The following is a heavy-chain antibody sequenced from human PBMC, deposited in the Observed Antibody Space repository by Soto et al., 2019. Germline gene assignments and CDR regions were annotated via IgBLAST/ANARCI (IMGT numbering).Heavy chain of an antibody. CDR1: GFTFSSYG. V-gene: IGHV3-33*01. Sequence: GGSLRLSCAASGFTFSSYGMHWVRQAPGKGLEWVAVIWYDGSNKYYADSVKGRFTISRDNSKNTLYLQMNSLRAEDTAVYYCARTKLLWFGEPYGDAFDIWGQGTMVTVSS. D-gene: IGHD3-10*01. CDR3: ARTKLLWFGEPYGDAFDI. J-gene: IGHJ3*02. CDR2: IWYDGSNK.